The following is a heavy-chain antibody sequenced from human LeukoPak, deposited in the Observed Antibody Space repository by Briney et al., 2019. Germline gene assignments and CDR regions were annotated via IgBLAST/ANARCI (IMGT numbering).Heavy chain of an antibody. D-gene: IGHD6-13*01. CDR1: GYTFTGYY. Sequence: ALVKVSCKASGYTFTGYYMHWVRQAPGQGLEWMGWINPNSGGTNYAQKFQGWVTMTRDTSISTAYMELSRLRSDDTAVYYCAREGIAAAGTLYYYYGMDVWGQGTTVTVSS. J-gene: IGHJ6*02. CDR2: INPNSGGT. V-gene: IGHV1-2*04. CDR3: AREGIAAAGTLYYYYGMDV.